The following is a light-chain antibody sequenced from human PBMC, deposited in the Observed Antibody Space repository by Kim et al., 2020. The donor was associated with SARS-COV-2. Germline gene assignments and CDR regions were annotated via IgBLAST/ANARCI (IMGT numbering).Light chain of an antibody. J-gene: IGKJ4*01. CDR2: DAS. CDR3: QQYDNLLT. CDR1: QDISNY. Sequence: SRSVGDRVSITCQAGQDISNYLNWYQQKPGKAPKLLIYDASNLETGVPSRFSGSGSGTDFTFTISSLQPEDIATYYCQQYDNLLTFGGGTKVDIK. V-gene: IGKV1-33*01.